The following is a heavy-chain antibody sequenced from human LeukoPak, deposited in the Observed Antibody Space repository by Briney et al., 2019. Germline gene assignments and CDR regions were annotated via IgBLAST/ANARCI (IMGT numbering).Heavy chain of an antibody. CDR1: GFTFSSYS. D-gene: IGHD5-12*01. J-gene: IGHJ4*02. CDR3: ARDLGQWLRQDGFDY. V-gene: IGHV3-21*01. CDR2: ISSSSSYI. Sequence: PGGSLRLSCAASGFTFSSYSMNWVRQAPGKGLEWVSSISSSSSYIYYADSVKGRFTISRDNAKNTLYLQMNSLRAEDTAVYYCARDLGQWLRQDGFDYWGQGTLVTVSS.